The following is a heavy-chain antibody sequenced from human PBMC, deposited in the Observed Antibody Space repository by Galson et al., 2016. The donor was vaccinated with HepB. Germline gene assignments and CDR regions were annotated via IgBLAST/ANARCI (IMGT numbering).Heavy chain of an antibody. CDR3: ARDLGVRITFGGVTFCGMDV. CDR1: GYTFSGSY. V-gene: IGHV1-2*02. D-gene: IGHD3-16*01. CDR2: INPNTGLT. J-gene: IGHJ6*02. Sequence: SVKVSCKASGYTFSGSYMHWVRQAPGQGLEWMGWINPNTGLTKNAQKFQGRVTMTRDTSISTAYMELSRLRSDDTAVDYCARDLGVRITFGGVTFCGMDVWGQGTTVTASS.